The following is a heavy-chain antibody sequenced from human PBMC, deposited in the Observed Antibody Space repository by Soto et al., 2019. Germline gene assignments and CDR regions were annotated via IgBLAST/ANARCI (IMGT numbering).Heavy chain of an antibody. Sequence: SETLSLTCTVSGGSICTYYWSWIRQPPGKGLEWIGYIYYSGSTYYNPSLKSRVTMSVDTSRNQLLLQLNSVTAADTAVYYCARVAPSGGSVPRFDPWGQGTLVTVSS. D-gene: IGHD3-10*01. V-gene: IGHV4-59*01. CDR1: GGSICTYY. J-gene: IGHJ5*02. CDR2: IYYSGST. CDR3: ARVAPSGGSVPRFDP.